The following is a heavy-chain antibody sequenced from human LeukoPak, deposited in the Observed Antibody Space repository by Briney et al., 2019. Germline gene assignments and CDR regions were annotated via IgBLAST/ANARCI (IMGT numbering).Heavy chain of an antibody. Sequence: GRSLRLSCAASRFTFSSYGMHWVRQAPGKGLEWVAVIWYDGSNKYYADSVKGRFTISRDNSKNTLYLQMNSLRAEDTAVYYCARGLLPGGYYYYYYGMDVWGQGTTVTVSS. D-gene: IGHD1-26*01. CDR1: RFTFSSYG. CDR3: ARGLLPGGYYYYYYGMDV. CDR2: IWYDGSNK. V-gene: IGHV3-33*01. J-gene: IGHJ6*02.